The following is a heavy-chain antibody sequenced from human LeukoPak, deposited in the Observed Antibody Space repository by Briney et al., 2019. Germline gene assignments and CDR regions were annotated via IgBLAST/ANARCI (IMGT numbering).Heavy chain of an antibody. J-gene: IGHJ4*02. V-gene: IGHV1-24*01. CDR2: FDPEDGET. Sequence: ASVKVSCKVSGYTLTELSMHWVRQAPGKGLEWMGGFDPEDGETIYAQKFQGRVTMTEDTSTDTAYMELSSLRSEDTAVYYCATRSFGLGGFDYWGQGTLVTVSS. CDR3: ATRSFGLGGFDY. CDR1: GYTLTELS. D-gene: IGHD3/OR15-3a*01.